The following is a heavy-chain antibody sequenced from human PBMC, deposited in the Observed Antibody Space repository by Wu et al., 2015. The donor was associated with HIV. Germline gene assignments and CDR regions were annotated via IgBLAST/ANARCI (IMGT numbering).Heavy chain of an antibody. V-gene: IGHV1-18*01. D-gene: IGHD3-22*01. J-gene: IGHJ4*02. CDR3: ARDKSPGGGGFYYGY. Sequence: QVQLVQSGAGLKKPGASVKVSCKASGYTFTDYGITWLRQAPGQGLELMGWINPYNGNTISAQKVHDRVTMTTDTYTTSAYMELRALRSDDTAVYYCARDKSPGGGGFYYGYWGQGTLVTVSS. CDR2: INPYNGNT. CDR1: GYTFTDYG.